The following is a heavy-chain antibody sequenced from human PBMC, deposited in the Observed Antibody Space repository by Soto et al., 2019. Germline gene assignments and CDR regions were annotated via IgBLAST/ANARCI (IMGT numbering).Heavy chain of an antibody. J-gene: IGHJ5*02. CDR1: GFTFSSYG. CDR2: ISYDGSNK. V-gene: IGHV3-30*18. CDR3: AKATGT. Sequence: QVQLVESGGGVVQPGRSLRLSCAASGFTFSSYGMHWVRQAPGKGLEWVAVISYDGSNKYYADSVKGRFTISRDNSKNTLYLPMTILRAEDTAVYYCAKATGTWGQGTLVTVSS. D-gene: IGHD1-1*01.